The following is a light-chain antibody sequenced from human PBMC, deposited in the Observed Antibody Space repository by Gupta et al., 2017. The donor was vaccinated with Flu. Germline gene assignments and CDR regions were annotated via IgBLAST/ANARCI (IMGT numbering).Light chain of an antibody. CDR1: NDNIGTKT. Sequence: RVTIYSSGSNDNIGTKTGNWYQQMPGKAPKMFIYTKSQRPSGVPDRVSGSKSGTSDSLTISGVQSDDEAEYYCEASDYTLNGGVLGGGTELTVL. CDR2: TKS. CDR3: EASDYTLNGGV. J-gene: IGLJ3*02. V-gene: IGLV1-44*01.